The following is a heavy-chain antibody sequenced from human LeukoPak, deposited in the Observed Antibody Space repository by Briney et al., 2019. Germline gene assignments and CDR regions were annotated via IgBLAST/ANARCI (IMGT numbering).Heavy chain of an antibody. J-gene: IGHJ5*02. V-gene: IGHV3-21*01. CDR3: ARADCSSSTCYLRRSWFDP. CDR2: ISTSSRYI. CDR1: GFTLSNYD. Sequence: GGSLRLSCAASGFTLSNYDMNWVRQAPGKGLEWVSSISTSSRYIYYKDSVRGRFTISRDDAKNSLYLEMNSLRAEDTAVYYCARADCSSSTCYLRRSWFDPWGQGTLVTVSS. D-gene: IGHD2-2*01.